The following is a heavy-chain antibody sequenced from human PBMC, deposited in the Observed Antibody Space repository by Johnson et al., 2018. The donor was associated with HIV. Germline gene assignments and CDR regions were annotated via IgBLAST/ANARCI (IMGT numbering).Heavy chain of an antibody. J-gene: IGHJ3*02. CDR1: GFTFNSYA. Sequence: VQLVESGGGVVQQGGSLRLSCAASGFTFNSYAMHWVRQAPGKGLEWVAFIRFDGSNKYYADSVKGRLIMSRDNSKNTLYLQMNSLRAEDTAVYYCARAGQLPEDAFDIWGQGTMVTVSS. CDR2: IRFDGSNK. CDR3: ARAGQLPEDAFDI. V-gene: IGHV3-30*02. D-gene: IGHD1-7*01.